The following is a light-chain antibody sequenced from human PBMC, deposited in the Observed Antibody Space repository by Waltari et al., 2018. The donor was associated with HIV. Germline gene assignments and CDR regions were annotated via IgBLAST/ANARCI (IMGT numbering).Light chain of an antibody. CDR3: QQYDSGPRGIT. V-gene: IGKV3-15*01. J-gene: IGKJ2*01. Sequence: EIVMTQSPPTLSVSPGQRVNLSCRASQSLSAKVAWYQQRPGQAPRLLIYEAATRPTCIPARFSGSGSGTEFTLTISSLQSEDFATYFCQQYDSGPRGITFGQGTMLEIK. CDR2: EAA. CDR1: QSLSAK.